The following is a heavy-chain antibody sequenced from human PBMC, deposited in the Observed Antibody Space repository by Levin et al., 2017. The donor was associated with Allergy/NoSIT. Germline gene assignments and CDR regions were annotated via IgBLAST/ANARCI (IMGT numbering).Heavy chain of an antibody. CDR2: INPNSGCT. CDR3: ATWHSSNWPPGY. J-gene: IGHJ4*02. V-gene: IGHV1-2*02. CDR1: GYPLTAYY. Sequence: GASVKVSCKAFGYPLTAYYMHWVRQAPGQGLQWMGWINPNSGCTNPAQRFHGRITMTRDTSISTAYMELSRLTSDDTAIYYCATWHSSNWPPGYWGQGTRVTVSS. D-gene: IGHD6-13*01.